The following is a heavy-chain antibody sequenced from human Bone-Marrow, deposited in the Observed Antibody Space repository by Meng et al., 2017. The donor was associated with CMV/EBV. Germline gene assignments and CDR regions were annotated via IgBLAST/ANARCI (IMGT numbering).Heavy chain of an antibody. J-gene: IGHJ5*02. D-gene: IGHD3-22*01. V-gene: IGHV3-74*01. CDR2: INSDGSST. Sequence: EVQLVGCGGGMVEPGGSLSVSCAASGFSFSSYWRHRVGQAPGKGLVWVSSINSDGSSTSYADSVKGRFTIYRDNAKNTLYLQMNSLRAEDTAVYYCARSFHYYYDSSGYFAWGQGTLVNVSS. CDR3: ARSFHYYYDSSGYFA. CDR1: GFSFSSYW.